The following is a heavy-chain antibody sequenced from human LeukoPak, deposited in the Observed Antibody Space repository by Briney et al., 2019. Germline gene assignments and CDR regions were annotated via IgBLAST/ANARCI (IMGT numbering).Heavy chain of an antibody. CDR2: INPNSGGT. V-gene: IGHV1-2*02. CDR1: GYTFTGYY. Sequence: ASVKVSCKASGYTFTGYYMHWVRQAPGQGLERMGWINPNSGGTNYAQKFQGRVTMTRDTSISTAYMELSRLRSDDTAVYYCARALGDGGSYYAHDAFDIWGQGTMVTVSS. J-gene: IGHJ3*02. D-gene: IGHD1-26*01. CDR3: ARALGDGGSYYAHDAFDI.